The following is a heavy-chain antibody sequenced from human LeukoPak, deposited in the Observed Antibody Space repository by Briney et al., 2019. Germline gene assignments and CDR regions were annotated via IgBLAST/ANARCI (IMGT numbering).Heavy chain of an antibody. D-gene: IGHD6-19*01. V-gene: IGHV3-7*03. CDR2: IKQDGSEK. CDR3: ARGSGAVAEGWFDP. Sequence: PGGSLRLSCEASGFTLSDYYMSWVRQAPGKGLEWVANIKQDGSEKYYVDSVKGRFTISRDNSKNTLYLQMNSLRAEDTAVYYCARGSGAVAEGWFDPWGQGTLVTVSS. CDR1: GFTLSDYY. J-gene: IGHJ5*02.